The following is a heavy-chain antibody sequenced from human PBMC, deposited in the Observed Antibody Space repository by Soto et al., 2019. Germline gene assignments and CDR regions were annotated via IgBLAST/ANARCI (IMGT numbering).Heavy chain of an antibody. CDR3: AKTANGWFSAFDI. J-gene: IGHJ3*02. CDR1: GFTFSSYA. D-gene: IGHD6-19*01. Sequence: EVQLLESGGGLVQPGGSLRLSCAASGFTFSSYAMSWVRQAPGKWLEWVSAISGSGGTTYYADSVKGRFTFSRDNSKTTLYLQMNSLRAEDTAVYYCAKTANGWFSAFDIWGQGTMVTVSS. CDR2: ISGSGGTT. V-gene: IGHV3-23*01.